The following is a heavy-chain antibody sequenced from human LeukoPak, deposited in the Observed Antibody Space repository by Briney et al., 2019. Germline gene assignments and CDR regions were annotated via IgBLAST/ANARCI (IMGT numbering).Heavy chain of an antibody. V-gene: IGHV3-53*01. D-gene: IGHD6-13*01. CDR3: ARLQQGNLFDP. Sequence: VGSLRLSCAASGFTVSGNYMTWVRQAPGKGLEWVSVIYSGGRTYYADSVKGRFIISRDNSNNTLYLHMNSLRAEDTAVYYCARLQQGNLFDPWGQGTLVTVSS. CDR1: GFTVSGNY. J-gene: IGHJ5*02. CDR2: IYSGGRT.